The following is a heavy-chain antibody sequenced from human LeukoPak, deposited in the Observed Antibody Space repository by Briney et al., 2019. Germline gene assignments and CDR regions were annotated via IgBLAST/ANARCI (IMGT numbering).Heavy chain of an antibody. D-gene: IGHD6-13*01. V-gene: IGHV4-39*01. CDR2: IYYSGST. J-gene: IGHJ5*02. CDR3: ARALSIAAAEFDP. Sequence: SETLSLTCTVSGGSTSSSSYYWGWIRQPPGKGLEWIGSIYYSGSTYYNPSLKSRVTISVDTSKNQFSLKLSSVTAADTAVYYCARALSIAAAEFDPWGQGTLVTVSS. CDR1: GGSTSSSSYY.